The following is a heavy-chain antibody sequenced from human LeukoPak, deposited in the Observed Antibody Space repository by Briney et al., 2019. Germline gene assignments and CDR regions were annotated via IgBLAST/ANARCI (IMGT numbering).Heavy chain of an antibody. J-gene: IGHJ6*03. CDR3: VCVAVTLRYYYNYMAV. D-gene: IGHD6-19*01. CDR2: IKQDGSEK. Sequence: PGGSLRLSCAASGFTFSSYWMSWVRQAPGKGLEWVANIKQDGSEKYYVDSVKGRFTISRDNAKNSMYLQMNSLRAEDTADYYCVCVAVTLRYYYNYMAVWGKGTTVIVS. V-gene: IGHV3-7*01. CDR1: GFTFSSYW.